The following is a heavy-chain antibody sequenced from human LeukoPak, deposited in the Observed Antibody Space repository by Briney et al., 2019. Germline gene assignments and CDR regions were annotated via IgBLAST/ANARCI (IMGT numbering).Heavy chain of an antibody. CDR2: IWYDGSNK. Sequence: GRSLRLTCEASGFTFRSYGMPWVRQAPGKGLEWVAVIWYDGSNKYYADSVKGRFTISRDNFKNTLYLQMNSLRADDTAVYYCARDRERWFDPWGQGTLVTVSS. V-gene: IGHV3-33*01. CDR1: GFTFRSYG. J-gene: IGHJ5*02. CDR3: ARDRERWFDP.